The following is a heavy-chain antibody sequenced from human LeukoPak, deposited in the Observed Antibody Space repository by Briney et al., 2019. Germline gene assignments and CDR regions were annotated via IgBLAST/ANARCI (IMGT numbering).Heavy chain of an antibody. Sequence: GGSLRLSCAASGFTFSSYAMSWVRQAPGKGLEWVSAISGSGGSTYYADSVKGRFTISRDNAKNSLYLQMNSLRAEDTALYYCAKDESSSWTNFDYWGQGTLVTVSS. V-gene: IGHV3-23*01. J-gene: IGHJ4*02. CDR2: ISGSGGST. CDR1: GFTFSSYA. D-gene: IGHD6-13*01. CDR3: AKDESSSWTNFDY.